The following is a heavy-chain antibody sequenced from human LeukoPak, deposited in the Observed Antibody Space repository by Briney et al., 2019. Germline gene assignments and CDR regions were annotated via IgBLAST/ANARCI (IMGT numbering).Heavy chain of an antibody. Sequence: GGSLRLSCAASGFTFSSYSMNWVRQAPGKGLEWVSSISSSSTYIYYADSVKGRFTISRDNAKNSLYLQMNSLRAEDTAVYYCARALTDYDSSGYYYEVVDYWGQGTLVTVSS. J-gene: IGHJ4*02. CDR3: ARALTDYDSSGYYYEVVDY. CDR1: GFTFSSYS. CDR2: ISSSSTYI. D-gene: IGHD3-22*01. V-gene: IGHV3-21*01.